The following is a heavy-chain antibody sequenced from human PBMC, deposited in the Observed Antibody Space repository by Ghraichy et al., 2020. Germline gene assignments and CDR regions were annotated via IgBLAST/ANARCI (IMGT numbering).Heavy chain of an antibody. J-gene: IGHJ4*02. CDR1: GGSISSYY. CDR3: ARHPGGASTVDY. Sequence: SETLSLTCTVSGGSISSYYWSWIRQPPGKGLEWIGYIYYSGSTNYNPSLKSRVTISVDTSKNQFSLKLSSVTAADTAVYYCARHPGGASTVDYWGQGTLVTVSS. CDR2: IYYSGST. V-gene: IGHV4-59*01. D-gene: IGHD1-26*01.